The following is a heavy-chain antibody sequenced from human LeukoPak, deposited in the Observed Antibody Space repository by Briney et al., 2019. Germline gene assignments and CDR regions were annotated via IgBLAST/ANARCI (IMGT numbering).Heavy chain of an antibody. D-gene: IGHD3-3*01. J-gene: IGHJ5*01. V-gene: IGHV4-38-2*02. Sequence: SETLSLTCTVSGYSINSGYYWGRIRQPPGKGLEWIGSIYHSGSTYYNPSLKSRVSITVDTSKNQFSLKLRSVTAADTALDNGARNDFWSGYPDSWVQGTLVTVSS. CDR1: GYSINSGYY. CDR2: IYHSGST. CDR3: ARNDFWSGYPDS.